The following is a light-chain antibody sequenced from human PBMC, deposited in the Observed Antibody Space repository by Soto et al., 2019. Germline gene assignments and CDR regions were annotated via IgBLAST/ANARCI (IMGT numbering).Light chain of an antibody. V-gene: IGKV1-5*01. CDR1: QSISGW. CDR2: DAS. CDR3: QKYNSAPLT. J-gene: IGKJ4*01. Sequence: DIQMTQSPPTLSASVGDRVTITCRASQSISGWLAWYQQKPGKAPKLLIYDASNLEGGVPSRFSGTGSGTEFTLTISSLQPEDFATYYCQKYNSAPLTFGGGTKVDIK.